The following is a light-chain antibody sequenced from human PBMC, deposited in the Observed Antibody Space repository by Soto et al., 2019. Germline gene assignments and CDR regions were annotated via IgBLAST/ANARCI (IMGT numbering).Light chain of an antibody. CDR2: DAS. CDR3: QQYDSLPLT. J-gene: IGKJ4*01. V-gene: IGKV1-33*01. Sequence: DIQMTQSPSSLSASVGDRVTIACQATQDIHSFLAWYQQKPGKAPKFLIFDASNLERGVPSRFSGSGSGTDFTFTLSSLQPADIATYFCQQYDSLPLTFGGGTKVEV. CDR1: QDIHSF.